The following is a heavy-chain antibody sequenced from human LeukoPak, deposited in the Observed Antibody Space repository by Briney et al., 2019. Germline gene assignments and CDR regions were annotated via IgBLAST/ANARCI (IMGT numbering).Heavy chain of an antibody. D-gene: IGHD6-19*01. CDR2: IKCKTDGGTT. V-gene: IGHV3-15*01. CDR3: TLEAVDAFDI. Sequence: GGSLRLSCAASGFTFCNALMSGVGQAPGKGREWVGRIKCKTDGGTTDYAAPVKGAFTISRDDSKHTLYLQMNSPNTEDTAVYYWTLEAVDAFDIWGQGTMVTVSS. CDR1: GFTFCNAL. J-gene: IGHJ3*02.